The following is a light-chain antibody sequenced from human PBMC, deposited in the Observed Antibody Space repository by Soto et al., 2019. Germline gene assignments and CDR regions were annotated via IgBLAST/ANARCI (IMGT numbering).Light chain of an antibody. V-gene: IGLV1-40*01. CDR1: SSNIGGGYD. Sequence: QSVLTQPASVSGAPGQRVTISCTGSSSNIGGGYDVHWYQQIPGTAPKLLIYNDINRPSGVPDRFSGSKSGTSASLAITGLQAEDEADYYCQAYDSSLSGSVFGGGTQLTVL. CDR2: NDI. CDR3: QAYDSSLSGSV. J-gene: IGLJ7*01.